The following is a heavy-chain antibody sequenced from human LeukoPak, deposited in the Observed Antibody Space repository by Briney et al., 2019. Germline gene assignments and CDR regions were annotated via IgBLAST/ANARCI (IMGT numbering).Heavy chain of an antibody. CDR3: TRDGRVAYEMDV. Sequence: GGSLRLSCAASRFSFSNYGMSWIRQAPGKGLEWVSYISPGTIYYADSVKGRFTISRDNAKNSLYLQMNSLRAEDTAVYYCTRDGRVAYEMDVWGQGTTVTVSS. V-gene: IGHV3-48*01. CDR1: RFSFSNYG. D-gene: IGHD2-15*01. J-gene: IGHJ6*02. CDR2: ISPGTI.